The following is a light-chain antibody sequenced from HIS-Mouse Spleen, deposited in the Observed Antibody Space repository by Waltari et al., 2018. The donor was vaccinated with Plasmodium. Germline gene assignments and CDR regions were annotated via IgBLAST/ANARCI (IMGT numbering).Light chain of an antibody. V-gene: IGLV3-10*01. Sequence: SYELTQPPSVSVSPGQTARLTCPGDALPKKYAYWYQQKSGQAPVLGIYEDSKRPSGIPEGFAGSSSGTMATLTISGDQVEDEADYYCYSTDSSGNHRVFGGGTKLTVL. J-gene: IGLJ3*02. CDR1: ALPKKY. CDR2: EDS. CDR3: YSTDSSGNHRV.